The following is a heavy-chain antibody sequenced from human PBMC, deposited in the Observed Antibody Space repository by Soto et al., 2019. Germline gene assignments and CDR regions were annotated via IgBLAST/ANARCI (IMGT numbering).Heavy chain of an antibody. V-gene: IGHV3-30*18. D-gene: IGHD1-26*01. CDR1: GFTFSSYG. CDR3: AKDQLGATYYYYGMDV. J-gene: IGHJ6*02. CDR2: ISYDGSNK. Sequence: GGSLRLSCAASGFTFSSYGMHWVRQAPGKGLEWVAVISYDGSNKYYADSVKGRFTISRDNSKNTLYLQMNSLRAEDTAVYYCAKDQLGATYYYYGMDVWGQGTTVTVSS.